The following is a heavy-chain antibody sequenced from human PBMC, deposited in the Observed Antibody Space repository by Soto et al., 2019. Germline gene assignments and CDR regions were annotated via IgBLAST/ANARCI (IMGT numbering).Heavy chain of an antibody. J-gene: IGHJ5*02. CDR1: GGSISNYY. Sequence: LSLTCNVSGGSISNYYWTWVRQSPENGLEWIGYMYYNGNINYNPSLKSRVTISIDPSKNQFSLTLKSVTAADTAVYYCASGGNWFAPWGQGVLVTVP. CDR3: ASGGNWFAP. V-gene: IGHV4-59*01. D-gene: IGHD3-16*01. CDR2: MYYNGNI.